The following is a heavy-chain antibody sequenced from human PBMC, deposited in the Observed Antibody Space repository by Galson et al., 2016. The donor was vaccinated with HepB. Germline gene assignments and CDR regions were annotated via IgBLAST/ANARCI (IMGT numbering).Heavy chain of an antibody. Sequence: SETLSLTCAVSGDSINSSNWWIGEIFHGGATNYNPSLKSRVTITEDKSKNQLSLKLTSVTAADTAVYYCAKGTGGSGSYSQYFRYWGQGTLVTVSS. V-gene: IGHV4-4*02. CDR2: IFHGGAT. J-gene: IGHJ4*02. D-gene: IGHD3-10*01. CDR3: AKGTGGSGSYSQYFRY. CDR1: GDSINSSNW.